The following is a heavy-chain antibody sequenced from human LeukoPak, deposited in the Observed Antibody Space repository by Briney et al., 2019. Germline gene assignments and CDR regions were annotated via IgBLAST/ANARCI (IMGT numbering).Heavy chain of an antibody. J-gene: IGHJ6*02. CDR2: INVVNGAI. CDR1: GFTLRYYQ. V-gene: IGHV3-48*01. Sequence: GGSLRLSCATSGFTLRYYQMNWVRQAPGKGLEWVSYINVVNGAIYYADSVKGRFTTSGDIATNSMYLQMNSLRAEDTALYYCVRDGNRGYDMDVWGQGTAVTVSS. D-gene: IGHD3-10*01. CDR3: VRDGNRGYDMDV.